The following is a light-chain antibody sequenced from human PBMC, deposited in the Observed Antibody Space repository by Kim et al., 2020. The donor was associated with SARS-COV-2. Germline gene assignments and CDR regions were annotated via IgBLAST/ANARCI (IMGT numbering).Light chain of an antibody. Sequence: PGERGTISCSASQSLSSSYTTWYQQKPGPATRPLIYGASASATGIPARLSGSGSGTAFSLTISSLQSQDVAVYACHQEYNLPPYSFGQGTKLEI. CDR1: QSLSSSY. J-gene: IGKJ2*01. CDR2: GAS. V-gene: IGKV3D-7*01. CDR3: HQEYNLPPYS.